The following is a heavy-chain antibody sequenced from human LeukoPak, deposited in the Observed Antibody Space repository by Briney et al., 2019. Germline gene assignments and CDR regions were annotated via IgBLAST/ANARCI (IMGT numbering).Heavy chain of an antibody. J-gene: IGHJ5*02. CDR3: ARENYCTNGVCWAFDP. Sequence: SETLSLTCSVSGGSISSSDYYWSWIRQPPGKGLEWLGNIYYTGSTSYNPSLKSRVTLSVDTFKNQFSLHLSSVTAADTAVYYCARENYCTNGVCWAFDPWGQGTLVTVS. CDR2: IYYTGST. V-gene: IGHV4-39*07. D-gene: IGHD2-8*01. CDR1: GGSISSSDYY.